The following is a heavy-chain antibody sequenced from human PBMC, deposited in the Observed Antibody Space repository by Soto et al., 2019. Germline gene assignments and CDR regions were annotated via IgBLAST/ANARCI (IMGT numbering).Heavy chain of an antibody. Sequence: GGSLRLSCVASGLTFSTYEMDWVRQAPGKGLEWVAYISHRVSNIDYVDSVKGRFTISRDNAKNSLYLQMNSLRAEDTAIYYCTTDRSGNSPKRAEYWGQGTRVTVSS. J-gene: IGHJ4*02. CDR3: TTDRSGNSPKRAEY. D-gene: IGHD1-26*01. V-gene: IGHV3-48*03. CDR1: GLTFSTYE. CDR2: ISHRVSNI.